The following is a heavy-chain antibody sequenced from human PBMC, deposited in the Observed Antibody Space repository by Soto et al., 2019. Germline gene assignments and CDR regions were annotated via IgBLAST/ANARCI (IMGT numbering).Heavy chain of an antibody. CDR1: GCSISSYY. J-gene: IGHJ4*02. Sequence: PSDTLSLTCTVPGCSISSYYWSWFRQRPGKGLEWIGYIYYSGSTNYNPSLKSRATISVDTSKNQFSLKLSSVTAADTAVYYCARDPGDNGVRFDDWGQGTLVTVSS. V-gene: IGHV4-59*01. CDR3: ARDPGDNGVRFDD. D-gene: IGHD1-20*01. CDR2: IYYSGST.